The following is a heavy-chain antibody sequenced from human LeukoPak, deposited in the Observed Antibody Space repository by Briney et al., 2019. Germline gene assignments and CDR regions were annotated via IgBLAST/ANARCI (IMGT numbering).Heavy chain of an antibody. J-gene: IGHJ4*02. CDR3: ARDRPRARYFDY. CDR1: GGTFSDYS. V-gene: IGHV1-69*04. D-gene: IGHD2-15*01. CDR2: IIPILNVP. Sequence: SVKVSCKASGGTFSDYSISWVRQAPGQGLEWMGRIIPILNVPNYAQKFEGRVTITADKCTSTAYMELSSLKSEDTAVYFCARDRPRARYFDYWGQGTLVTVSS.